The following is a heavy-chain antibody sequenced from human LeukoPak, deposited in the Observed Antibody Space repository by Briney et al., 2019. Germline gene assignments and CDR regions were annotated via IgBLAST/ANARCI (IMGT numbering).Heavy chain of an antibody. J-gene: IGHJ4*02. CDR1: GFTFSSYW. CDR2: IKQDGREK. V-gene: IGHV3-7*01. CDR3: ARPYYDFWSGYYTDPFDY. Sequence: GGSLRLSCAASGFTFSSYWMSWVRQAPGKGLEWVANIKQDGREKYYVDSVKGRFTISRDNAKNSLYLQMNSLRAEDTAVYYCARPYYDFWSGYYTDPFDYWGQGTLVTVSS. D-gene: IGHD3-3*01.